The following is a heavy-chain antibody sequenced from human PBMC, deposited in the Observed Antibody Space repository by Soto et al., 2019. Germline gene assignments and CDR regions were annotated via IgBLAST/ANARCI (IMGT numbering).Heavy chain of an antibody. CDR3: ARDKVVLGYSRRWYFRPGPWFDP. V-gene: IGHV1-18*04. CDR2: ISAYNGNT. CDR1: GYTFTSYG. D-gene: IGHD6-13*01. J-gene: IGHJ5*02. Sequence: QVQLLQAGAEVKKPGASVKVSCKASGYTFTSYGSSWVRQAPGQGLEWMGWISAYNGNTNYAQKRQGRVPMNTAKSTSTAYMELRRLRSDDTAVYYCARDKVVLGYSRRWYFRPGPWFDPWGQGTLVTVSS.